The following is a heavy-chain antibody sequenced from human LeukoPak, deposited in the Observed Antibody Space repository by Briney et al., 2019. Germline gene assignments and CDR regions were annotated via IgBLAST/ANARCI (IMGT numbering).Heavy chain of an antibody. CDR2: IYIGGNT. V-gene: IGHV3-53*01. D-gene: IGHD5-24*01. CDR1: GFTVSSSY. J-gene: IGHJ4*02. CDR3: VRGDGYNFFDY. Sequence: GGSLRLSCAASGFTVSSSYMSWVRQAPGKGLEWVSVIYIGGNTYYAESVEGRFTISRDNSENTLYLQLNSLRAEDTAVYYCVRGDGYNFFDYWGQGTLVTVSS.